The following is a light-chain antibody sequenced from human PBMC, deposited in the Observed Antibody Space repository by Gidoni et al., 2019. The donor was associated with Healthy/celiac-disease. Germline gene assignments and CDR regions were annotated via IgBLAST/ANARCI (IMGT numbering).Light chain of an antibody. CDR3: RQYYNYPYT. J-gene: IGKJ2*01. CDR2: AAS. Sequence: AIQMTPSPSSLSASVGDRVTITCRASQGIRNDLGWYQQKPGKAPKLLIYAASSLQSGVPSRFSGSGSGTDFTLTISSLQSEDFATYYCRQYYNYPYTFGQGTKLEIK. V-gene: IGKV1-6*01. CDR1: QGIRND.